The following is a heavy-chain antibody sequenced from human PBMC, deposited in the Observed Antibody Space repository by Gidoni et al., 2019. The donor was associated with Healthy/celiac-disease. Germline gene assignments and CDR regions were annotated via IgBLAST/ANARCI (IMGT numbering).Heavy chain of an antibody. CDR2: IKSKTDGGTT. CDR1: GFTFRNAW. Sequence: EVQLVESGGGLVKPGGSLRLSCAASGFTFRNAWMTWVRQAPGKGLEWVGRIKSKTDGGTTDYAAPVKGRFTISRDDSKNTLYLQMNSLKTEDTAVYYCTTDLPAPYGDYYYYYGMDVWGKGTTVTVSS. V-gene: IGHV3-15*07. D-gene: IGHD3-10*01. J-gene: IGHJ6*04. CDR3: TTDLPAPYGDYYYYYGMDV.